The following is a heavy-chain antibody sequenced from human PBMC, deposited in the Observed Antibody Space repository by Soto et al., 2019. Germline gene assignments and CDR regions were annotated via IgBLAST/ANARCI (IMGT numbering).Heavy chain of an antibody. CDR3: ARRARKFAFEAFDI. Sequence: SETLSLTCTVSGGSISSYYWSWIRQPPGKGLEWIGYIYYSGSTNYNPSLKSRVTISVDTSKNQFSLKLSSVTAADTAVYYCARRARKFAFEAFDIWGQGTMVTVSS. J-gene: IGHJ3*02. CDR2: IYYSGST. CDR1: GGSISSYY. D-gene: IGHD3-10*01. V-gene: IGHV4-59*08.